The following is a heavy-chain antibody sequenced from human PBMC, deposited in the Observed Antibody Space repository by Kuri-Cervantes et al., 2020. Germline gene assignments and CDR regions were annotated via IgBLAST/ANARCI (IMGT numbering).Heavy chain of an antibody. V-gene: IGHV3-30*18. CDR2: ISYDGSNK. J-gene: IGHJ4*02. D-gene: IGHD1-26*01. CDR3: AKDVDHRMGPYYFDY. CDR1: GFTFSSYG. Sequence: GGSLRLSCAASGFTFSSYGMHWVRQAPGKGLEWVAVISYDGSNKYYADSVKGRFTISRDNSKNTLYLQMNSLRAEDTAVYYCAKDVDHRMGPYYFDYWGQGTLVTVSS.